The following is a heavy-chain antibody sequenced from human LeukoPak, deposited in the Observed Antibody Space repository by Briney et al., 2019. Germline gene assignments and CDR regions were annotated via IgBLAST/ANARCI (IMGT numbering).Heavy chain of an antibody. V-gene: IGHV4-59*01. CDR3: ARGSRDGYNHFDY. D-gene: IGHD5-24*01. CDR1: GGSISSYY. J-gene: IGHJ4*02. Sequence: SETLALTCTVSGGSISSYYWSWIRQPPGKGLEGMGYIYYSGSTNYNPSLKSRVTISVDTSKNQFSLKLSSVTAADTAVYYCARGSRDGYNHFDYWGQGTLVTVSS. CDR2: IYYSGST.